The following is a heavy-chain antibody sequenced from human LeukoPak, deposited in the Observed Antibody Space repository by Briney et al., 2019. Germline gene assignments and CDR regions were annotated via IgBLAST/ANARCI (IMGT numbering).Heavy chain of an antibody. CDR1: GFTFGDYA. D-gene: IGHD2-2*01. V-gene: IGHV3-49*04. CDR3: TREGDCSSTSCYRAVNWFDP. J-gene: IGHJ5*02. CDR2: IRSKAYGGTT. Sequence: GRSLRLSCTASGFTFGDYAMSWVRQAPGKGLEWVGFIRSKAYGGTTEYAASVKGRFTISRDDSKSTAYLQMNSLKTEDTAVYYCTREGDCSSTSCYRAVNWFDPWGQGTLVTVSS.